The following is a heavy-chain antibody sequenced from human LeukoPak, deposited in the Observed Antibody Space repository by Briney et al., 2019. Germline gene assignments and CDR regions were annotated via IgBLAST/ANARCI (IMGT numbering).Heavy chain of an antibody. V-gene: IGHV4-59*01. Sequence: SETLSLTCTVSGGSISSNYWSWIRQPPGKGLEWIGYISYSGTTSYNPSLESRVTMSVGTSKNQFSLKLTSVTAADTAVYYCARRRGSSWYGYYFDYWGQGTLVTVSS. CDR1: GGSISSNY. D-gene: IGHD6-13*01. CDR3: ARRRGSSWYGYYFDY. J-gene: IGHJ4*02. CDR2: ISYSGTT.